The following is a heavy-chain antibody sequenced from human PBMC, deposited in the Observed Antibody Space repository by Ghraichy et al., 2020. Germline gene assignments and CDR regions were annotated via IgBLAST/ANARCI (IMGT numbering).Heavy chain of an antibody. Sequence: GGSLRLSCAASGFTFNKFAMGWVRQAPGKGLEWVSVIGGSGYSTYYADSVKGRFTISRDNSKNKLYLQLSGLRAQETAMYCCAKTDSPSCSGDNCFDYWGQGTLFTVSS. CDR1: GFTFNKFA. CDR3: AKTDSPSCSGDNCFDY. V-gene: IGHV3-23*01. CDR2: IGGSGYST. D-gene: IGHD2-21*01. J-gene: IGHJ4*02.